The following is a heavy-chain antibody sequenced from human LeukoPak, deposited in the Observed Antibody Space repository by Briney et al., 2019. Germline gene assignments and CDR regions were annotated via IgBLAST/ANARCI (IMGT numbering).Heavy chain of an antibody. Sequence: PSETLSLTCTVSGGSISSSSYYWGWIRQPPGKGLEWIGSIYYSGSTYYNPSLKSRVTISVDTSKNQFSLKLSSVTAADTAVYYCARHITIFMTWFDPWGQGTLVTVSS. CDR2: IYYSGST. J-gene: IGHJ5*02. CDR1: GGSISSSSYY. CDR3: ARHITIFMTWFDP. D-gene: IGHD3-9*01. V-gene: IGHV4-39*07.